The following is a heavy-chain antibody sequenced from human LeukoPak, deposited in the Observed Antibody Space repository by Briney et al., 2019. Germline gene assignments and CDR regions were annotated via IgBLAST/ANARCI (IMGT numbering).Heavy chain of an antibody. Sequence: PSETLSLTCTVSGGSISSSSDYWGWIRQPAGKGLEWIGSIYYSGSTSYNPPLKSRVTISVDTSKNQFSLRLSSVTAADTAVYYCARLQYGDFYFDYWGQGTLVTVSS. D-gene: IGHD4-17*01. CDR3: ARLQYGDFYFDY. CDR2: IYYSGST. J-gene: IGHJ4*02. CDR1: GGSISSSSDY. V-gene: IGHV4-39*01.